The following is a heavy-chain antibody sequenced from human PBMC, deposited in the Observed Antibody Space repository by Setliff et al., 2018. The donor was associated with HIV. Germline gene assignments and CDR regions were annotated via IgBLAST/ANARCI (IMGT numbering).Heavy chain of an antibody. D-gene: IGHD3-22*01. V-gene: IGHV1-69*13. Sequence: GASVKVSCKASGGTFSTYAISWVRQAPGQGLEWMGGIVPVFGIGRSPRKFQGRVIITADESTSTAYMELSSLTSGDTAVYYCAARLNYYDRSGLGAWGQGTLVTVSS. J-gene: IGHJ5*02. CDR2: IVPVFGIG. CDR3: AARLNYYDRSGLGA. CDR1: GGTFSTYA.